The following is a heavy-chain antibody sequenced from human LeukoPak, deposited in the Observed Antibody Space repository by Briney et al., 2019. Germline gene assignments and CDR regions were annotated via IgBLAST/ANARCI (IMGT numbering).Heavy chain of an antibody. CDR2: ISSSGSTI. D-gene: IGHD6-19*01. CDR1: GFTFSSYE. CDR3: AREGYSSGLGFQH. Sequence: GGSLRLSCAASGFTFSSYEMNWVRQAPGKGLEWVSYISSSGSTIYYADSMKGRFTISRDNAKNSLYLQMKSLRAEDTAVYYCAREGYSSGLGFQHWGQGTLVTVSS. J-gene: IGHJ1*01. V-gene: IGHV3-48*03.